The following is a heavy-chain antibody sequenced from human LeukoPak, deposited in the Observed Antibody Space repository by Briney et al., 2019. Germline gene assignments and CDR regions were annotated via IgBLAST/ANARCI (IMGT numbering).Heavy chain of an antibody. V-gene: IGHV3-21*01. CDR1: GFAFSSYD. CDR2: ISSRSSYI. J-gene: IGHJ4*02. CDR3: ARGDSFDY. Sequence: GGSLRLSCAVSGFAFSSYDMNWVRQAPGKGLEWVSSISSRSSYIYYADSVKGRFTISRDNAKNSLYLQMNSLRAEDTGVYYCARGDSFDYWGQGTLVTVSS. D-gene: IGHD3/OR15-3a*01.